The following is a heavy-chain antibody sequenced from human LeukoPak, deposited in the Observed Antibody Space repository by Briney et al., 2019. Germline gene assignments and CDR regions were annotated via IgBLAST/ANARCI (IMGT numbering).Heavy chain of an antibody. J-gene: IGHJ5*02. V-gene: IGHV4-4*07. CDR1: GGSIRNDY. CDR3: ARGWRTSHHWFDH. CDR2: IYDNENT. Sequence: SETLSFTCTVSGGSIRNDYWSWIRQPAGKGLEWIGRIYDNENTNYNPSLKSRVTMSVDTSKNHFSLKLNSVTAADTAVYYCARGWRTSHHWFDHWGKGTLVTVSS. D-gene: IGHD2-2*01.